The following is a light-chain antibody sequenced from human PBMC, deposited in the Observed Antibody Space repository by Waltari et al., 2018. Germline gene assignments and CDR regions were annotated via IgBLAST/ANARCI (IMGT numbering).Light chain of an antibody. CDR1: SSDVGGYNY. J-gene: IGLJ2*01. Sequence: QSALTQPPSASGSPGQSVTISCTGTSSDVGGYNYVSWYQQHPGQAPKLMIYEVSKRPSGVPDGFSGSRSGNTASLTVSGLQAEDEADYYCSSYAGSNNFVVFGGGTKLTVL. CDR3: SSYAGSNNFVV. CDR2: EVS. V-gene: IGLV2-8*01.